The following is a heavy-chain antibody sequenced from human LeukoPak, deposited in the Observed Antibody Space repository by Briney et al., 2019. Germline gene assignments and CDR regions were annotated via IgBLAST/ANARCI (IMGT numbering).Heavy chain of an antibody. CDR2: ISYDGSNK. J-gene: IGHJ4*02. D-gene: IGHD2-2*01. CDR3: ARDMRGVVPAAILGYFDY. V-gene: IGHV3-30-3*01. CDR1: GFTFSTYA. Sequence: PGGSLRLSCAASGFTFSTYALHWVRQAPGKGLEWVAVISYDGSNKYYADSVKGRFTISRDSSKNTLYLQMNSLRAEDTAVYYCARDMRGVVPAAILGYFDYWAREPWSPSPQ.